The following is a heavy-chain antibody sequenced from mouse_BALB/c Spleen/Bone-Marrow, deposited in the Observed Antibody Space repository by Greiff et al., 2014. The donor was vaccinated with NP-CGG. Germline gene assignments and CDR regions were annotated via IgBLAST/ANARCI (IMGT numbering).Heavy chain of an antibody. CDR2: IYPGNSDT. V-gene: IGHV1-5*01. J-gene: IGHJ3*01. D-gene: IGHD2-10*02. CDR3: TFLVKEDFAY. Sequence: VQLQQSGTVLARPGASVKMSCKASGYSFTSYWMHWVKQRPGQGLEWIGAIYPGNSDTSYDQKFKGKAKLTAVTSASTAYMELSSQTNEDSAIYYCTFLVKEDFAYWGQGTLVTVSA. CDR1: GYSFTSYW.